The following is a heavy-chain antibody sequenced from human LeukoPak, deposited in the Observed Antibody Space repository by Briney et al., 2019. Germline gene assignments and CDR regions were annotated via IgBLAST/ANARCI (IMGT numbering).Heavy chain of an antibody. J-gene: IGHJ4*02. CDR2: VSYDGLNK. CDR1: RFTFSRYA. Sequence: GGSLRLSCAASRFTFSRYAMHWVRQAPGKGLEWVALVSYDGLNKHYADSVKGRLTISRDYSKNTLYLQMNSLRADDTAVYYCAKDSNGPAFWGQGTLVTVSS. V-gene: IGHV3-30*14. D-gene: IGHD6-19*01. CDR3: AKDSNGPAF.